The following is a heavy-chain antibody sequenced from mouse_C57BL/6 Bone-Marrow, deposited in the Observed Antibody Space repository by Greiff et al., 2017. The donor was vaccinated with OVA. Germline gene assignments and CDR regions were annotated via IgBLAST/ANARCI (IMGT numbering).Heavy chain of an antibody. J-gene: IGHJ1*03. D-gene: IGHD1-1*01. CDR3: ARNYYGSSFYWDFEV. Sequence: EVKLQQSGPELVKPGASVKISCKASGYTFTDYYMNWVKQSHGKSLEWIGDINPNNGGTSYNQKFKGKATLTVDKSSSTAYMELRSLTSEDSAVYYCARNYYGSSFYWDFEVWGTGTTVTVSS. V-gene: IGHV1-26*01. CDR2: INPNNGGT. CDR1: GYTFTDYY.